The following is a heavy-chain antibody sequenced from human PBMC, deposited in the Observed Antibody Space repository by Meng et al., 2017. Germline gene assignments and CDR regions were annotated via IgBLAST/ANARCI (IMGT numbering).Heavy chain of an antibody. CDR3: VTSGTGHPYYFDY. CDR1: GFTFSSYA. D-gene: IGHD1-1*01. J-gene: IGHJ4*02. V-gene: IGHV3-30*04. Sequence: GESLKISCAASGFTFSSYAMHWVRQAPGKGLEWVAVISYDGSNKYYADSVKGRFTISRDNSKNTLYLQMNSLRAEDTAVYYCVTSGTGHPYYFDYWGQGTLVTVSS. CDR2: ISYDGSNK.